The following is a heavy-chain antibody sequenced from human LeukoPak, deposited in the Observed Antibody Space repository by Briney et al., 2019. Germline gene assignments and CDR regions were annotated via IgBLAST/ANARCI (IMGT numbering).Heavy chain of an antibody. CDR3: AREGGGGNAVGAFDI. V-gene: IGHV3-74*01. D-gene: IGHD2-2*01. J-gene: IGHJ3*02. CDR2: INSDGSTT. CDR1: GFTFSSYW. Sequence: GGSLRLSCAASGFTFSSYWTHWVRQAPGKGLVWVSRINSDGSTTIYADSVKGRFTISRDNAKNTLYLQMHSLRAENTAVYYCAREGGGGNAVGAFDIWGQGTMVTVSS.